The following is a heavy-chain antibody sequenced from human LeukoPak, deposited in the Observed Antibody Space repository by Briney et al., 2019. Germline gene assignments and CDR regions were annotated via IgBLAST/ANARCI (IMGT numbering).Heavy chain of an antibody. CDR3: AGDSLSEVLWFGEQPPNPLYYMDV. J-gene: IGHJ6*03. D-gene: IGHD3-10*01. Sequence: KSSETLSLTCTVSGGSISSYYWSWIRQPPGKGLEWIGYIYYSGSTNYNPSLKSRVTISVDTSKNQFSLKLSSVTAADTAVYYCAGDSLSEVLWFGEQPPNPLYYMDVWGKGTTVTVSS. CDR1: GGSISSYY. CDR2: IYYSGST. V-gene: IGHV4-59*01.